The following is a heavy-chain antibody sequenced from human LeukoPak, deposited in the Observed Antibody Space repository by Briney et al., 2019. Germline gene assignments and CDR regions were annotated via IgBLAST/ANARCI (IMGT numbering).Heavy chain of an antibody. V-gene: IGHV1-18*01. D-gene: IGHD3-9*01. J-gene: IGHJ4*02. CDR2: ISAYNGNT. Sequence: ASVKVSCKASGYTFTSYGISWVRQAPGQGLEWMGWISAYNGNTNYAQKLQGRVTMTTDTSTSTAYMELRSLRSDDTAVYYCARSHPYYDLLTGTDYWGQGTLVTVSS. CDR1: GYTFTSYG. CDR3: ARSHPYYDLLTGTDY.